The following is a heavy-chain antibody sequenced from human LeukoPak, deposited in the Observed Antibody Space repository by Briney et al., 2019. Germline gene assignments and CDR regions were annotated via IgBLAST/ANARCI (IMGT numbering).Heavy chain of an antibody. V-gene: IGHV4-34*01. J-gene: IGHJ4*02. D-gene: IGHD3-16*01. Sequence: GSLRLSCAASGFTVSSNYMHWVRQPPGKGLEWIGEINHSGSTNYNPSLKSRVTISVDTSKNQFSLKLSSVTAADTAVYYCARALSDLRCSYDYWGQGTLVTVSS. CDR3: ARALSDLRCSYDY. CDR1: GFTVSSNY. CDR2: INHSGST.